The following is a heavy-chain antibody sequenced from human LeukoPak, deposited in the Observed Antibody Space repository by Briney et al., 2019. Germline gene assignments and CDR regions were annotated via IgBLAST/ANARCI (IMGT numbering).Heavy chain of an antibody. CDR3: VHRTTVTSVDH. V-gene: IGHV2-5*01. D-gene: IGHD4-17*01. J-gene: IGHJ4*02. Sequence: SGPTLVNPTQTLTLTCTFSGFSLNTNAVVVGWVRQPPGQALEWLTFIYGNDDKRYNPSLESRLTITKDTSKNQVVLTMTDMGYVDTATYYCVHRTTVTSVDHWGQGTLVTVSS. CDR2: IYGNDDK. CDR1: GFSLNTNAVV.